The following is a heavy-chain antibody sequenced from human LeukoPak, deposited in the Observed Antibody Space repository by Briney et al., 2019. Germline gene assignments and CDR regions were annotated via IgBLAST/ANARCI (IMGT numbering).Heavy chain of an antibody. J-gene: IGHJ6*02. Sequence: GGSLRLSCAASGFTFSNYWMHWVRQAPGEALMWVSRIKSDGSSTTYADSVKGRFTISRDNAKNTLYLEMNSLRAEDTAVYYCSRDSLSSCGGDCYSGLDVWGQGTTVTVSS. D-gene: IGHD2-21*02. CDR1: GFTFSNYW. V-gene: IGHV3-74*01. CDR3: SRDSLSSCGGDCYSGLDV. CDR2: IKSDGSST.